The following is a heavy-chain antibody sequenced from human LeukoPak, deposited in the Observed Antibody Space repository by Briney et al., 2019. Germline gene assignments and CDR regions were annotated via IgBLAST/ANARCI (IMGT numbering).Heavy chain of an antibody. V-gene: IGHV1-18*01. CDR1: GYTFTSYG. Sequence: GASVKVSCKASGYTFTSYGISWVRQAPGQGLEWMGWISAYNGNTNYAQKLQGRVTMTTDTSTSTAYMELRSLRSDDTAVYYCARDLGEIAAASTPCDYWGQGTLVTVSS. D-gene: IGHD6-13*01. CDR3: ARDLGEIAAASTPCDY. J-gene: IGHJ4*02. CDR2: ISAYNGNT.